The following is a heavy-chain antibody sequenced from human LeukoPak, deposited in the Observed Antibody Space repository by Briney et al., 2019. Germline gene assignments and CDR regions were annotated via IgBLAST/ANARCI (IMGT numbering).Heavy chain of an antibody. Sequence: GGSLRLSCAVSGITLSNYGMSWVRQAPGKGLEWVAGISGSGGGTYYADSVKGRLTISRDNPKNTLYLQMNSLRAEDTAVYFCAKRGVVIRVILVGFHKEAYYFDSWGQGALVTVSS. J-gene: IGHJ4*02. V-gene: IGHV3-23*01. D-gene: IGHD3-22*01. CDR2: ISGSGGGT. CDR1: GITLSNYG. CDR3: AKRGVVIRVILVGFHKEAYYFDS.